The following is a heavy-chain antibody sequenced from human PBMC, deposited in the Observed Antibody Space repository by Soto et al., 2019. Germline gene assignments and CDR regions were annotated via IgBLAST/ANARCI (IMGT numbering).Heavy chain of an antibody. V-gene: IGHV6-1*01. J-gene: IGHJ5*02. Sequence: SQTLSLTCAISGDSVSSNRAAWNWIRQSPSRGLEWLGRTYYRSKWSSDYAVSVESRIIINADTSNNHFSLQLSSVTPDDTAGYYCARGRQQLHCFDPWGQGIPVTLSS. CDR1: GDSVSSNRAA. CDR2: TYYRSKWSS. D-gene: IGHD6-13*01. CDR3: ARGRQQLHCFDP.